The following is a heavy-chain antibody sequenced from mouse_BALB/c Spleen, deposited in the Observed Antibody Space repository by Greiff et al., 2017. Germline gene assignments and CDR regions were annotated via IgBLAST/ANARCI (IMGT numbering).Heavy chain of an antibody. Sequence: EVKLIESGGGLVQPGGSLKLSCAASGFAFSRYWMSWVRQAPGKGLEWIGEINPDSSTINYAPSLKDKFIISRDNAKNTLYLQMSKVRSEDTALYCGRSGDDGDPAMDYWGQGTSVTVSS. D-gene: IGHD1-3*01. J-gene: IGHJ4*01. CDR2: INPDSSTI. V-gene: IGHV4-1*02. CDR3: RSGDDGDPAMDY. CDR1: GFAFSRYW.